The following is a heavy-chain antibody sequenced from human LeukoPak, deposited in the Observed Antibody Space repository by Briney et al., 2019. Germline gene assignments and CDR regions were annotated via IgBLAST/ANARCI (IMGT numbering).Heavy chain of an antibody. J-gene: IGHJ6*02. V-gene: IGHV4-59*11. CDR1: GGSFSSHY. CDR3: ARDSGMVRGVIRDPYYYYGMDV. D-gene: IGHD3-10*01. CDR2: INYSGDI. Sequence: PSETLSLTCTVSGGSFSSHYWSWIRQPPGMGLEWIGFINYSGDINYNPSLESRVTISVDTSRNQFSLKLSSVTAADTAVYYCARDSGMVRGVIRDPYYYYGMDVWGQGTTVTVSS.